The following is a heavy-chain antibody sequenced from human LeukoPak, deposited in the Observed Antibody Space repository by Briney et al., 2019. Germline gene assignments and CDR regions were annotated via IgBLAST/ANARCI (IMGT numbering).Heavy chain of an antibody. J-gene: IGHJ6*03. V-gene: IGHV3-30*02. D-gene: IGHD3-10*01. CDR2: IGYDGSNK. CDR3: AKDYEIYGSGYYYYMDV. Sequence: GGSLRLSCAASGFTFSSYAMHWVRQAPGKGLEWEAFIGYDGSNKYYADSVKGRFTISRDNSKNTLYLQMNSLRAEDTAVYYCAKDYEIYGSGYYYYMDVWGKGTTVTISS. CDR1: GFTFSSYA.